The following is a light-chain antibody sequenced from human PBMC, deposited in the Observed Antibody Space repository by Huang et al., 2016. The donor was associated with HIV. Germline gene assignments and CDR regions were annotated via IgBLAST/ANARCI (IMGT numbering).Light chain of an antibody. J-gene: IGKJ2*01. CDR2: DAS. Sequence: DIQMTQSPSSLSASVGDRVTITCQASQDISNYLSWYQHKPGRATKPIIFDASSLETGVPSRFSGSGSGTYFTLTIASLQPEDVATYYCQHYDDPYTFGQGTKLEIK. CDR3: QHYDDPYT. CDR1: QDISNY. V-gene: IGKV1-33*01.